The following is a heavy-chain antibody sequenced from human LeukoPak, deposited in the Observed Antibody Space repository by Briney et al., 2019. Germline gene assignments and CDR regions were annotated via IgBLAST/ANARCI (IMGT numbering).Heavy chain of an antibody. CDR1: GGTFSSYG. J-gene: IGHJ4*02. Sequence: ASVTVSCTATGGTFSSYGISWVRQAPGQGLEWMGGIIPIFGTANYAQKFQGRVTITADESPSTAYMELSSLRAEDTAVYYCARGPDSSGYNSEYSFEYWGQGTLVTVSS. V-gene: IGHV1-69*13. CDR2: IIPIFGTA. CDR3: ARGPDSSGYNSEYSFEY. D-gene: IGHD3-22*01.